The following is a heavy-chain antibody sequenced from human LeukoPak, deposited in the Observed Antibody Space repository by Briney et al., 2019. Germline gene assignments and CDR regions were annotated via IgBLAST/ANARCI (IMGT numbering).Heavy chain of an antibody. CDR1: GFTFSTFW. D-gene: IGHD1-1*01. CDR2: IKEDGSEK. V-gene: IGHV3-7*01. J-gene: IGHJ4*02. CDR3: ARGGTFVSDY. Sequence: GGSLRLSCAASGFTFSTFWMSWVRQAPGKGLEWVANIKEDGSEKYYVNSMKGRFTVSRDNAKNSLYLQMDSLRAEDTAVYYCARGGTFVSDYWGQGTLVTVSS.